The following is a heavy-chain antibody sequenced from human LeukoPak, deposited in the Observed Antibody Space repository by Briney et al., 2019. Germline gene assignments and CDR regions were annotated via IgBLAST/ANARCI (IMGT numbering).Heavy chain of an antibody. J-gene: IGHJ1*01. CDR2: IHSEGNNK. V-gene: IGHV3-30*02. D-gene: IGHD6-6*01. Sequence: GGSLRLSCAASGFTFSTSGMHWVRQAPGKGLEWVTFIHSEGNNKQYADSVKGRFTISRDNSKNSLSLQMDSLRTEDTAVYYCVRSLTAREYFQHWGQGTLVTVSS. CDR3: VRSLTAREYFQH. CDR1: GFTFSTSG.